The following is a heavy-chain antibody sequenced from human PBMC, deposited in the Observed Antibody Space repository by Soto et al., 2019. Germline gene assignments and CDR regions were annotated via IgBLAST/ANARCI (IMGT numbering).Heavy chain of an antibody. V-gene: IGHV4-34*01. J-gene: IGHJ3*02. CDR3: ARFPLPDFWSGYYTRAAFDI. D-gene: IGHD3-3*01. CDR1: GGRLSGYY. CDR2: INHSGST. Sequence: EILSITCAAYGGRLSGYYWSWIRQPPGKGLEWIGEINHSGSTNYNPSLKSRVTISVDTSKNQFSLKLSSVTAADTAVYYCARFPLPDFWSGYYTRAAFDIWVQGTMV.